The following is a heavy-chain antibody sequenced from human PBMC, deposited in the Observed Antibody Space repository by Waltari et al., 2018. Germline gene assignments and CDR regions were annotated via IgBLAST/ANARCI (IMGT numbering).Heavy chain of an antibody. CDR1: GDFVSNSYL. CDR3: ARDRGRGLYLDP. CDR2: VHGSGRT. J-gene: IGHJ5*02. V-gene: IGHV4-4*02. Sequence: QLQLQDSGPGLVKPSGTLSLTCAVSGDFVSNSYLWNWVRQAPVKVLEWIRQVHGSGRTNSNPSFASRVTVARDTYNNLCSLRLTSATAADTAVYYRARDRGRGLYLDPWGPGTLVTVSP. D-gene: IGHD2-15*01.